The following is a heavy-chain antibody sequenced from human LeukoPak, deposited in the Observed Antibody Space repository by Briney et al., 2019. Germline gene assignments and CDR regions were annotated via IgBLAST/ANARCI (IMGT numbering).Heavy chain of an antibody. CDR3: ASSRITMVRGVIEGLYFDY. CDR1: GFTFSDYW. CDR2: INSDGTTT. J-gene: IGHJ4*02. D-gene: IGHD3-10*01. V-gene: IGHV3-74*01. Sequence: PGGSLRLSCAASGFTFSDYWMHWVRHAPGKGLVWVSRINSDGTTTSYADSVKGRFTISRDNAKNSLYLQMNSLRAEDTAVYYCASSRITMVRGVIEGLYFDYWGQGTLVTVSS.